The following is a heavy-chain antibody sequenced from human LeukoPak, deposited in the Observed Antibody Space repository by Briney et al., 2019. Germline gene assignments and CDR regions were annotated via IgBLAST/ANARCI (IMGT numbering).Heavy chain of an antibody. CDR1: GLTFSSYA. V-gene: IGHV3-23*01. CDR3: AKDSMIVVVTLGY. D-gene: IGHD3-22*01. Sequence: PGGSLRLSCAASGLTFSSYAMSWVRQAPGKGLEWVSAISGSGGSTYYADSVKGRFTISRDNSKNTLYLQMNSLRAEDTAVYYCAKDSMIVVVTLGYWGQGTLVTVSS. J-gene: IGHJ4*02. CDR2: ISGSGGST.